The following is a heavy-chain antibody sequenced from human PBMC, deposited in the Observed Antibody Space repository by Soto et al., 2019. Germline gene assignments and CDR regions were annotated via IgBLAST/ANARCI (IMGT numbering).Heavy chain of an antibody. V-gene: IGHV4-59*01. CDR1: GGSISGYY. J-gene: IGHJ4*02. CDR2: VYYSGST. CDR3: AKYRRTDAEGYRLDF. Sequence: SETLSLTCTLSGGSISGYYWSWIRQPPGKGLEWIGYVYYSGSTKYNPSLESRVTISVDMSNNQFSLMLTSVTAADTAVYYCAKYRRTDAEGYRLDFWGQGTLVTSPQ. D-gene: IGHD5-12*01.